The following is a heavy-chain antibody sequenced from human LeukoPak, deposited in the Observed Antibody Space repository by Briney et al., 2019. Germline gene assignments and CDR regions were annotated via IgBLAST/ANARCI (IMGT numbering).Heavy chain of an antibody. J-gene: IGHJ4*02. CDR1: RFTFSSYA. D-gene: IGHD6-19*01. CDR2: ISGSGGST. V-gene: IGHV3-23*01. CDR3: VAGQDY. Sequence: GGSLRLSCAASRFTFSSYAMSWVRQAPGKGVEWVSAISGSGGSTYYADSVKGRFTISRDNSKNTLYLQMNSLRAEDTAVYWAVAGQDYWGQGTLVTVSS.